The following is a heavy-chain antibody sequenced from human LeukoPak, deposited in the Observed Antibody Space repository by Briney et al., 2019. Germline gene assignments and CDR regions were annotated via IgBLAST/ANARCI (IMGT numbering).Heavy chain of an antibody. CDR3: VRETLPPSPYFDS. J-gene: IGHJ4*02. V-gene: IGHV3-33*01. CDR2: IWYDGRNN. Sequence: GGSLRLSCAASGFTFDQYDIHWVRQAPGKGLEWVAVIWYDGRNNNYADSVRGRFTVSRDNSKNTVYLQMNSLRADDAAVYYCVRETLPPSPYFDSWGQGALVTVSS. CDR1: GFTFDQYD.